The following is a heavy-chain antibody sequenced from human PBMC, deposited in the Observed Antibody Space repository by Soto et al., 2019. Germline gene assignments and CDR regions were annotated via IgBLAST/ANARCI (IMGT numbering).Heavy chain of an antibody. D-gene: IGHD1-7*01. CDR3: AKNQERELPRVIDF. CDR2: ISGSGDDT. Sequence: EVEVLESGGGLVQPGGSLRLSCAASGFTFRNYAMSWIRQAPGKGLEWVSGISGSGDDTHFGDSVKGRFTISRDNSKNTLYLQMNGLRADDTAIYYCAKNQERELPRVIDFWGQGTLVTVSS. J-gene: IGHJ4*02. V-gene: IGHV3-23*01. CDR1: GFTFRNYA.